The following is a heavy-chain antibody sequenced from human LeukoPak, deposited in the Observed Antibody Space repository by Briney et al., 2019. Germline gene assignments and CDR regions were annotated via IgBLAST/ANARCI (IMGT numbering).Heavy chain of an antibody. V-gene: IGHV1-18*01. CDR1: GYTFTNYG. D-gene: IGHD2-21*02. Sequence: ASVGVSCKASGYTFTNYGISWVRQAPGQGLEWMGWISVYNGNTNYAHNLQGRVTMTTDTSTSTAYMELRSLRSDDTAVYYCARGPPLAYCGGDCYSYSVYWGQGTLVTVSS. CDR2: ISVYNGNT. J-gene: IGHJ4*02. CDR3: ARGPPLAYCGGDCYSYSVY.